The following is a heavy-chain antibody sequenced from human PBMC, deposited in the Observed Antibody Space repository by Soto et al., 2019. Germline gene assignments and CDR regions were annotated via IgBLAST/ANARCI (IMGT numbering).Heavy chain of an antibody. CDR2: INHSGST. Sequence: SETLSLTCAVYGGSFSGYYWSWIRQPPGKGLEWIGEINHSGSTNYNPSLKSRVTISVDTSKNQFSLKLSSVTAADTAVYYCARRPPTWFGDFRWFDPWGQGTLVTVSS. CDR1: GGSFSGYY. J-gene: IGHJ5*02. CDR3: ARRPPTWFGDFRWFDP. D-gene: IGHD3-10*01. V-gene: IGHV4-34*01.